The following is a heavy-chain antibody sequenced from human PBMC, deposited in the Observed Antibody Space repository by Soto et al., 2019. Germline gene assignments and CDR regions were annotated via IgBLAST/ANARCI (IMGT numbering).Heavy chain of an antibody. CDR1: GFTVSSNYA. CDR3: AKDRRAGGNSAFYFDF. D-gene: IGHD3-16*01. V-gene: IGHV3-23*01. CDR2: ISATGGGT. Sequence: PGGSLRLSCAASGFTVSSNYAMGWVRQAPGKGLEWVSLISATGGGTYYADSVKGRFTISRDNSHNTLYLQVHSLTAEDTAVYYCAKDRRAGGNSAFYFDFWGQGAQVTVS. J-gene: IGHJ4*02.